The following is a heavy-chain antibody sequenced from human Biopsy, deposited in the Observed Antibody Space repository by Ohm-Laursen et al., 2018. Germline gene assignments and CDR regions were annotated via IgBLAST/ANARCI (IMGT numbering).Heavy chain of an antibody. J-gene: IGHJ6*02. CDR1: GYTFISYG. CDR2: INPYNDDT. Sequence: GASVKVSCNASGYTFISYGISWVRQAPGQGLEWMGWINPYNDDTHYAQKVQGRVTMTTDTSTSTAYMELRSLRSDDTAVYYCARDYQPTIITIHYYYYGMDVWGQGTTVTVSS. V-gene: IGHV1-18*01. CDR3: ARDYQPTIITIHYYYYGMDV. D-gene: IGHD2-2*01.